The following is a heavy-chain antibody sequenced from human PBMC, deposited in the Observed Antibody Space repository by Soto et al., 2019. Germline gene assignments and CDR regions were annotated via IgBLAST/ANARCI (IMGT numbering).Heavy chain of an antibody. CDR2: LSGSGGTT. Sequence: GGSLRLSCAASGFTFSSYAMSWVRQAPGKGLEWVSGLSGSGGTTYYADPVKGRFTISRDNSKNTLYLQMNGLRAEDTALYYCAKDSRVRTVASNYNFDYWGRGTLVTVSS. J-gene: IGHJ4*02. V-gene: IGHV3-23*01. CDR1: GFTFSSYA. D-gene: IGHD3-10*01. CDR3: AKDSRVRTVASNYNFDY.